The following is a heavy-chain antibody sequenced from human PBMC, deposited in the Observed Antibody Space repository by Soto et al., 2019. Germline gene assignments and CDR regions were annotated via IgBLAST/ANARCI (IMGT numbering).Heavy chain of an antibody. CDR2: ISGSGGST. Sequence: GGSLRLSCAASGFTFSSYAMSWVRQAPGKGLEWVSGISGSGGSTYYADSVKGRFTISRDNSKNTLYLQMNSLRAEDTAVYYCARSPYCSGGRCYENYYYYYMDVWGKGTKVTVSS. CDR1: GFTFSSYA. D-gene: IGHD2-15*01. J-gene: IGHJ6*03. V-gene: IGHV3-23*01. CDR3: ARSPYCSGGRCYENYYYYYMDV.